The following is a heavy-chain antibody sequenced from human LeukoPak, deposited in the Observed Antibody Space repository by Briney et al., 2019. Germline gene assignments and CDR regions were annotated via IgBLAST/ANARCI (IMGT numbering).Heavy chain of an antibody. V-gene: IGHV3-21*01. D-gene: IGHD3-22*01. Sequence: GGSLRLSCAASGFPFSSYSMNWVPQAPGRGLEWVSSISSSSSYIYYADSVKGRFTISRDNAKNSLYLQMNSLRAEDTAVYYCARDDDYDSSLWGQGTLVTVSS. J-gene: IGHJ4*02. CDR1: GFPFSSYS. CDR3: ARDDDYDSSL. CDR2: ISSSSSYI.